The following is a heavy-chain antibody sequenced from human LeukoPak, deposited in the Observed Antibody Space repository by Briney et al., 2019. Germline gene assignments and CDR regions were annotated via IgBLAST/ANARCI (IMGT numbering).Heavy chain of an antibody. D-gene: IGHD2-15*01. CDR2: IWYDGSNK. V-gene: IGHV3-33*01. J-gene: IGHJ4*02. CDR1: GFTFSSYG. CDR3: ARGGTYCSGGSCYSLDY. Sequence: GGPLRLSCAASGFTFSSYGMHWVRQAPGKGLEWVAVIWYDGSNKYYADSVKGRFTISRDNSKNTLYLQMNSLRAEDTAVYYCARGGTYCSGGSCYSLDYWGQGTLVTVSS.